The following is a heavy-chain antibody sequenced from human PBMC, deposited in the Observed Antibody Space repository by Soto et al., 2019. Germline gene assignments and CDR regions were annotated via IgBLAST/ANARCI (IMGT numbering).Heavy chain of an antibody. V-gene: IGHV3-9*01. CDR2: ISWNSGSI. J-gene: IGHJ4*02. D-gene: IGHD3-3*01. CDR3: AKGRIDDFWSGYYRGFDY. CDR1: GFTFDDYA. Sequence: VQLVESGGGLVQPGRSLRLSCAASGFTFDDYAMHWVRQAPGKGLEWVSGISWNSGSIGYADSVKGRFTISRDNAKNSLYLQMNSLRAEDTALYYCAKGRIDDFWSGYYRGFDYWGQGTLVTVSS.